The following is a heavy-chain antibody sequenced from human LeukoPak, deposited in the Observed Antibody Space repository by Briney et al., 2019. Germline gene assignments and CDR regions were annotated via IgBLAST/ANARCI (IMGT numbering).Heavy chain of an antibody. Sequence: PSGTLSLTCTVSGGSISSYYWNWIRQPPGKGLEWIGYMYHSGSTNYNPSLKSRVTMSVDTSKNQFSLRLTSVTAADTAVYYCARQYYGDYVGDAFDIWGQGTMVTVSS. CDR2: MYHSGST. CDR1: GGSISSYY. J-gene: IGHJ3*02. D-gene: IGHD4-17*01. V-gene: IGHV4-59*01. CDR3: ARQYYGDYVGDAFDI.